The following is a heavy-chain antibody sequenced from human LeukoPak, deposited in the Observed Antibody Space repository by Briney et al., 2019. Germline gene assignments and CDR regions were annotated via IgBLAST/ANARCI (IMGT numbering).Heavy chain of an antibody. J-gene: IGHJ1*01. V-gene: IGHV3-33*06. CDR2: IWSDGSDK. Sequence: GGSLRLSCAASGFTFSHYGMHWVRQTPGAGLEWVAVIWSDGSDKYYAKSVKGRFTISRDNSKNSLFLQMNSLRAEDTAVYYCAKDAQRGFDYSNSLQNWGQGILVTVSS. CDR3: AKDAQRGFDYSNSLQN. D-gene: IGHD4-11*01. CDR1: GFTFSHYG.